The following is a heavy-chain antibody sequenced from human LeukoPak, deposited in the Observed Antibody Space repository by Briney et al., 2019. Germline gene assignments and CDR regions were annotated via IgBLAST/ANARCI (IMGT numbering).Heavy chain of an antibody. CDR2: ISYDGSNK. CDR1: GFTFSSYG. J-gene: IGHJ6*02. CDR3: AKDSRDFWSGYTTYYGMDV. D-gene: IGHD3-3*01. Sequence: GRSLRLSCAASGFTFSSYGMHWVRQAPGKGLEWVAVISYDGSNKYYADSVKGRFTISRDNSKNTLYLEMNSLRAEDTAVYYCAKDSRDFWSGYTTYYGMDVWGQGTTVTVSS. V-gene: IGHV3-30*18.